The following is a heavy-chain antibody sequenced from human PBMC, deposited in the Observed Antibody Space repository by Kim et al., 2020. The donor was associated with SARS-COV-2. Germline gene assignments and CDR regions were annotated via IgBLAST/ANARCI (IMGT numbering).Heavy chain of an antibody. J-gene: IGHJ4*02. D-gene: IGHD6-13*01. CDR3: ARDAGEAAAGPTPTFDY. CDR1: GFTFSSYG. V-gene: IGHV3-33*05. Sequence: GGSLRLSCAASGFTFSSYGMHWVRQAPGKGLEWVAVISYDGSNKYYADSVKGRFTISRDNSKNTLYLQMNSLRAEDTAVYYCARDAGEAAAGPTPTFDYWGQGTLVTVSS. CDR2: ISYDGSNK.